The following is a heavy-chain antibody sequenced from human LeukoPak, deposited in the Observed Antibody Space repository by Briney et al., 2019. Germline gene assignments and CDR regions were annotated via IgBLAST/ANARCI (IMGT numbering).Heavy chain of an antibody. CDR2: IYYTGST. CDR1: GGSISSSSYY. J-gene: IGHJ4*02. D-gene: IGHD2-15*01. V-gene: IGHV4-39*07. Sequence: SETLSLTCTVSGGSISSSSYYWGWIRQPPGKGLEWIGSIYYTGSTYYNPSLKSRVTISVDTSKNQLSLKLSSVTAADTAVYYCARDLGYCSGGSCPGFDCWGQGTLVTVSS. CDR3: ARDLGYCSGGSCPGFDC.